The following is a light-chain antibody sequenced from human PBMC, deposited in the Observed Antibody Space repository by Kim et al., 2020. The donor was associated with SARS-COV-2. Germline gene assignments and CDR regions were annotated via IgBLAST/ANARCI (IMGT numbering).Light chain of an antibody. CDR2: AAS. CDR1: EGVSSSY. CDR3: QQYDGADT. Sequence: SLSPGDRATLSCRGSEGVSSSYVAWYQQKPGQAPRLLNTAASNGATGIPDRFIGSGCGTDFTLISRRLEAEDVAMYCCQQYDGADTFGQGTKLEI. V-gene: IGKV3-20*01. J-gene: IGKJ2*01.